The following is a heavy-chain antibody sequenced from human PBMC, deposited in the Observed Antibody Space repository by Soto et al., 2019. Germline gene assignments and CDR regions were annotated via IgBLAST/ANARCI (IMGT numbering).Heavy chain of an antibody. CDR2: IYYSGST. CDR1: GGSISGGGYY. CDR3: ARALKGGYDILTGYSIPLFDY. D-gene: IGHD3-9*01. J-gene: IGHJ4*02. Sequence: PSETQSLTCTVSGGSISGGGYYWSWIRQHPGKGLEWIGYIYYSGSTYYNPSLKSRVTISVDTSKNQFSLKLSSVTAADTAVYYCARALKGGYDILTGYSIPLFDYWGQGPLVTVSS. V-gene: IGHV4-31*03.